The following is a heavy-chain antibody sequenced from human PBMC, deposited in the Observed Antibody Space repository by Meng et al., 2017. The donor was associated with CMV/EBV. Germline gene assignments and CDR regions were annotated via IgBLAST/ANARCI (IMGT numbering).Heavy chain of an antibody. CDR3: ARSPGYWSLDY. Sequence: GSLRLSCAASGSSITYKYWWGLVRQPPGKGLQWIGEISHSGITKHDPSLNSRVTISMDKTQNAFYLELTSVTAADTGVYFCARSPGYWSLDYWGQGVLVTVSS. D-gene: IGHD2-8*02. J-gene: IGHJ4*02. V-gene: IGHV4-4*01. CDR1: GSSITYKYW. CDR2: ISHSGIT.